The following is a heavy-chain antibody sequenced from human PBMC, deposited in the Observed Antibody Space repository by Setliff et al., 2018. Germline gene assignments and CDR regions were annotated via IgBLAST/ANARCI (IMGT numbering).Heavy chain of an antibody. D-gene: IGHD3-22*01. V-gene: IGHV1-18*01. CDR2: ISADNGQT. J-gene: IGHJ6*01. CDR1: GYSFTSYG. CDR3: ARERAYDGINYYGMDV. Sequence: ASVKVSCKTSGYSFTSYGISWVRQAPGQGLEWMGWISADNGQTRNVQSFQGRVTMTTDTTTSTAYMELRSLRSDDTAVYYCARERAYDGINYYGMDVWGQGTTVTRLL.